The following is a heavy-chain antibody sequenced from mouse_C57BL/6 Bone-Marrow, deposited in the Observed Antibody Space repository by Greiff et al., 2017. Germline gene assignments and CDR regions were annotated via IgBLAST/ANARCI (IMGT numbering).Heavy chain of an antibody. D-gene: IGHD1-1*01. CDR3: ARFRGYYSFDY. CDR2: MYPGSGNT. CDR1: GYTFTDYY. J-gene: IGHJ2*01. Sequence: VQLQQSGAELVRPGASVKLSCTASGYTFTDYYINWVKQRPGQGLEWIARMYPGSGNTYYNEKFKGKSTLTAEKSSSPAYMQLSSLTSEYSAVYFCARFRGYYSFDYWGQGTTLTVSS. V-gene: IGHV1-76*01.